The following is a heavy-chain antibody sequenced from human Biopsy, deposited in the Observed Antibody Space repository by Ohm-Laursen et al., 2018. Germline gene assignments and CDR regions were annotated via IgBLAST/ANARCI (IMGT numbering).Heavy chain of an antibody. V-gene: IGHV4-61*05. D-gene: IGHD6-19*01. CDR2: IYNGGST. CDR3: ARGQDSSYLAYGMDV. J-gene: IGHJ6*02. CDR1: GGSISDSTYH. Sequence: TLSLTCTVSGGSISDSTYHWGWIRQPPGKGLEWIGYIYNGGSTKYNSSLKSRVTISVDTSKNQFSLTVRSVTAADTAMYYCARGQDSSYLAYGMDVWGQGTTVTVSS.